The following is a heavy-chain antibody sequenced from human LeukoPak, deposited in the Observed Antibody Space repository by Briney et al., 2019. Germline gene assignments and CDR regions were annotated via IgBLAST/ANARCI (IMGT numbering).Heavy chain of an antibody. CDR3: ARGNYDFWSGYGPNYYMDV. J-gene: IGHJ6*03. D-gene: IGHD3-3*01. V-gene: IGHV1-69*06. Sequence: ASVKVSCKASGGTFSSYAISWVRQAAGQRLEWMGRIIPIFGTANYAQKFQGRVTITADKSTSTAYMELSSLRSEDTAVYYCARGNYDFWSGYGPNYYMDVWGKGTTVTVSS. CDR1: GGTFSSYA. CDR2: IIPIFGTA.